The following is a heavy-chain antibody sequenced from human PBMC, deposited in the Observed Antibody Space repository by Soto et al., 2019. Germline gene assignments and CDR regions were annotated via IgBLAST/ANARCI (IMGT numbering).Heavy chain of an antibody. D-gene: IGHD6-6*01. CDR1: GFTSCGND. CDR3: AKGGWYTSSSPSEC. Sequence: PGGSLRLSCAASGFTSCGNDLHSVRHAPGKGPEWVAVMSYDGSHQYYADSVKGRFTIARDTSKSTLYLQMNSLRTEDTAVYYCAKGGWYTSSSPSECWGQGTLVTVSS. V-gene: IGHV3-30*18. J-gene: IGHJ4*02. CDR2: MSYDGSHQ.